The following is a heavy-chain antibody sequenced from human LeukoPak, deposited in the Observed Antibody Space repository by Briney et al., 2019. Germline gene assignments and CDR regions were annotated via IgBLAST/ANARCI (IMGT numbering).Heavy chain of an antibody. CDR2: ISSSNSPI. J-gene: IGHJ3*02. CDR3: ARSGYCTSTSCLNGRGAFDI. CDR1: GFTFSTYS. V-gene: IGHV3-48*04. D-gene: IGHD2-2*01. Sequence: GGSLRLSCSASGFTFSTYSMKWVRQAPGKGLEWVPYISSSNSPIYYADSVKGRFTISRDNAKNSLYLQMNSLRAEDSAVYYCARSGYCTSTSCLNGRGAFDIWRQGTMVTVSS.